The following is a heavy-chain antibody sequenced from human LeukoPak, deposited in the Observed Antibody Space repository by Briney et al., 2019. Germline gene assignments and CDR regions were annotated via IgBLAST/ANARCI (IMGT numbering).Heavy chain of an antibody. J-gene: IGHJ4*02. CDR3: AKRNIGFLELLSEFDY. Sequence: PGGSLRLSCAAPGFTFSSYAMSWVRQAPGKGLEWVSAISGSGGSTYYADSVKGRFTISRDNSKNTLYLQMNSLRAEDTAVYYCAKRNIGFLELLSEFDYWGQGTLVTVSS. CDR1: GFTFSSYA. V-gene: IGHV3-23*01. CDR2: ISGSGGST. D-gene: IGHD3-3*01.